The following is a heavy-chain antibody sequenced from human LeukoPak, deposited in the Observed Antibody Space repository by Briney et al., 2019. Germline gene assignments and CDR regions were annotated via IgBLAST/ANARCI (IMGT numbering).Heavy chain of an antibody. CDR3: ATISTVTNFDY. D-gene: IGHD4-17*01. J-gene: IGHJ4*02. CDR1: GYTFTSYY. CDR2: INPSGGST. V-gene: IGHV1-46*01. Sequence: GASVKVSCKASGYTFTSYYMHWVRQAPGQGLEWMGIINPSGGSTSHAQKFQGRVTMTRDTSTSTVYMELSSLRSEDTAVYYCATISTVTNFDYWGQGTLVTVSS.